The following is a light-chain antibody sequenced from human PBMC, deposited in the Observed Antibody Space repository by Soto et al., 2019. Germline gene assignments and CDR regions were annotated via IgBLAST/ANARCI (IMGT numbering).Light chain of an antibody. CDR1: QTISSW. J-gene: IGKJ1*01. CDR2: KAS. CDR3: QHYNSYSEA. V-gene: IGKV1-5*03. Sequence: DMQMTQSPSHLSGSVGDRVAITCRASQTISSWLAWYQQKPGKAPKLLIYKASTLKSGVPSRFSGSGSGTEFTLTISSLQPDDFATYYCQHYNSYSEAFGQGTKVDIK.